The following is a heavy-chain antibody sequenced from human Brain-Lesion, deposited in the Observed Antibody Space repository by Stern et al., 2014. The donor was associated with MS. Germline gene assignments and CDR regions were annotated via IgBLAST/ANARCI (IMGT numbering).Heavy chain of an antibody. V-gene: IGHV3-30*10. J-gene: IGHJ4*02. Sequence: VHLVESGGGVVQPGRSLRLSCAASGFVFRRYALHWVLLAPGKGLGWVSLISYDGRDKYYTDSVKGRFTVSRDNSNNTVDLEMNSLRLEDTAVYYCAKGGSGSYLDWGQGSLVTVSS. CDR2: ISYDGRDK. CDR3: AKGGSGSYLD. D-gene: IGHD1-26*01. CDR1: GFVFRRYA.